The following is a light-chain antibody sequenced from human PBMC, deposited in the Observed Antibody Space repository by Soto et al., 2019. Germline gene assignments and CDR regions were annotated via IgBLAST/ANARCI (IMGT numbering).Light chain of an antibody. CDR2: AAS. V-gene: IGKV3-20*01. CDR3: QQYATSPLT. CDR1: QSVARNS. J-gene: IGKJ4*01. Sequence: EIVLTQSPGTLSLSPGERATLSCRASQSVARNSIAWYQQKPGQAPRLLIHAASGRATDVPDRFSGSGCGTAFTLSISEVQREDFAVYHCQQYATSPLTFGAGTKV.